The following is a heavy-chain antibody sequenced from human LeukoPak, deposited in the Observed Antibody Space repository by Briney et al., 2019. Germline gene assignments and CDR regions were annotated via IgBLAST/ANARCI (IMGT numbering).Heavy chain of an antibody. V-gene: IGHV1-18*01. Sequence: GASVKVSSKDSGYTFTSYGLSWVRQAPGQRLERMGWISGYNGYTHYAHNLQGRVTMTTDTSTSTAYMELRSLRSDDTAVYYCARDEALYSSGYYPNWFDRWGQGTLVTVSS. CDR1: GYTFTSYG. CDR3: ARDEALYSSGYYPNWFDR. J-gene: IGHJ5*02. D-gene: IGHD3-22*01. CDR2: ISGYNGYT.